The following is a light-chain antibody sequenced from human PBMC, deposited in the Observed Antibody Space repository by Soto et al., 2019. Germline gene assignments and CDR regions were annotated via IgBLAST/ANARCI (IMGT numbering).Light chain of an antibody. CDR1: SNYVGNYNY. Sequence: QSVLTQPASVSGSPGQSITISCTGTSNYVGNYNYVSWYQHYSGKAPKLMIYDVSYRPSGVSNRFSGSKSGNTASLTISGLQAEDEADYYCSSYTSSSTRVFGTGTKVTVL. CDR3: SSYTSSSTRV. V-gene: IGLV2-14*03. J-gene: IGLJ1*01. CDR2: DVS.